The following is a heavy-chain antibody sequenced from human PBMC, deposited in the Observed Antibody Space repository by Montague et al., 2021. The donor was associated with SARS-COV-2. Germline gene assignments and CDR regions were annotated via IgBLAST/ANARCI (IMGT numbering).Heavy chain of an antibody. CDR3: ASPGGYCTGGSCYYVY. V-gene: IGHV4-59*01. J-gene: IGHJ4*02. CDR1: GGSISTYY. D-gene: IGHD2-15*01. Sequence: SETLSLTCSVSGGSISTYYWSWIRQPPGKGLEWIGYIYYSGSTNYNPSLKSRVTISIDPSKNQFSLELSSVTAADMAVYYCASPGGYCTGGSCYYVYWGQGTLVTVSS. CDR2: IYYSGST.